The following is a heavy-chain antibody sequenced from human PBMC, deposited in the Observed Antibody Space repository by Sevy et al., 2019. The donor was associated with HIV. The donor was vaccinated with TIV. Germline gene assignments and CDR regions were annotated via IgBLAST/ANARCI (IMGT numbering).Heavy chain of an antibody. V-gene: IGHV4-30-2*01. CDR3: ARASNCGGDCHDAFDI. CDR2: IYHSGST. J-gene: IGHJ3*02. CDR1: GGSISSGGYS. Sequence: SETLSLTCAVSGGSISSGGYSWSWIRQPPGKGLEWIWYIYHSGSTYYNPSLKSRVTISVDRSKNQFSLKLSSVTAADTAVYYCARASNCGGDCHDAFDIWGQGTMVTVSS. D-gene: IGHD2-21*01.